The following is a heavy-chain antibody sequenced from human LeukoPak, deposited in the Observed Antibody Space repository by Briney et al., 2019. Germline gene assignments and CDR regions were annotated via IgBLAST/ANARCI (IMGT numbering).Heavy chain of an antibody. Sequence: PGGSLRLSCAASGFTFSGYWMHWVRQAPGKGLVWVSRMNSDGSITNYADSVKGRFTISRDNAKNTLHLQMNSLRAEDTAVYYCARAQQLALFDSWGQGTLVTVSS. CDR1: GFTFSGYW. CDR2: MNSDGSIT. J-gene: IGHJ4*02. D-gene: IGHD6-13*01. V-gene: IGHV3-74*01. CDR3: ARAQQLALFDS.